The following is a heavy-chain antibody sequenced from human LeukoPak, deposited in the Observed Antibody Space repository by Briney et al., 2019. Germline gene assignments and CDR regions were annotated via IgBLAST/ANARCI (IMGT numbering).Heavy chain of an antibody. Sequence: SETLSLTCTVSGGSISSGGYYWSWIRQHPGKGLEWIGYIYYSGSTYYNPSLKSRVTISVDTSKNQFSLKLSSVTAADTAVYYCARAPSIFLPRYYFDYWGQGTLVTVSS. CDR3: ARAPSIFLPRYYFDY. J-gene: IGHJ4*02. CDR1: GGSISSGGYY. CDR2: IYYSGST. V-gene: IGHV4-31*03. D-gene: IGHD2-21*01.